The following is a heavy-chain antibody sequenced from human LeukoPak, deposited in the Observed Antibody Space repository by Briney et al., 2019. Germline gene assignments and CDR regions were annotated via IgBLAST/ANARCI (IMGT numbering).Heavy chain of an antibody. J-gene: IGHJ5*02. CDR2: IYYSVTT. Sequence: GSLRLSCVASGFTVSSNYVSWVRQPPGKGLEWIGSIYYSVTTAYNPSLKSLVTISVDTSKNQFSLKLSSVTAADTAVYYCVRWQSGSMFHPPWGQGTLVTVSS. V-gene: IGHV4-59*05. D-gene: IGHD5-24*01. CDR3: VRWQSGSMFHPP. CDR1: GFTVSSNY.